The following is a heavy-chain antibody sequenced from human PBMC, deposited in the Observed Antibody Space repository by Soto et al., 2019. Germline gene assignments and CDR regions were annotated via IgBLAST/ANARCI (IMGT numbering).Heavy chain of an antibody. CDR3: ARDVRRVGGTTNYYYDMDV. D-gene: IGHD1-26*01. Sequence: PSQTLSLTCAISGDSVSSNSAAWNWIRQSPSRGLAWLGRTYYRSKWYNDYAVSVKSRITINPDTSKNQFSLQLNSVTPEDTAVYYCARDVRRVGGTTNYYYDMDVRGRGPTITAAS. CDR1: GDSVSSNSAA. CDR2: TYYRSKWYN. J-gene: IGHJ6*01. V-gene: IGHV6-1*01.